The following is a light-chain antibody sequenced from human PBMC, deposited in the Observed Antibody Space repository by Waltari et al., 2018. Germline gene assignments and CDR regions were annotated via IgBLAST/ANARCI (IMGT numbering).Light chain of an antibody. J-gene: IGLJ3*02. CDR3: LSADSSGTSKV. CDR2: KDT. V-gene: IGLV3-25*03. Sequence: SYELTQPPSVSVSPGQTARITCSGDALPKQYAFWYQQKPGQAPVLIIDKDTQRPSGTPGRVSGSSSGTTVTMTISGVQAEDGADYYCLSADSSGTSKVFGGGTKLTVL. CDR1: ALPKQY.